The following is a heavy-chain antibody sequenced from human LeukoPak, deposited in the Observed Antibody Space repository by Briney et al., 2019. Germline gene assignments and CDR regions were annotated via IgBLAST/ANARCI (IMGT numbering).Heavy chain of an antibody. V-gene: IGHV4-59*01. J-gene: IGHJ6*03. Sequence: SETLSLTCTVSGGSISSYYWSWIRQPPGKGLEWIGYIYYSGSTNYNPSLKSRVTISVDTSKNQFSLKLSSVTAADTAAYYCARGVAAAGTLFSYYYYMDVWGKGTTVTISS. CDR2: IYYSGST. D-gene: IGHD6-13*01. CDR1: GGSISSYY. CDR3: ARGVAAAGTLFSYYYYMDV.